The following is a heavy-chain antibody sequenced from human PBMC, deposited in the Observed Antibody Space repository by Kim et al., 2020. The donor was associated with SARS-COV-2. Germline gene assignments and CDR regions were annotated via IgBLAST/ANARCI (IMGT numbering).Heavy chain of an antibody. V-gene: IGHV1-24*01. J-gene: IGHJ4*02. CDR3: ATAKTFIYGGLTWGNFDY. Sequence: ASVKVSCKVSGYTLTELSMHWVRQAPGKGLEWMGGFDPEDGETIYAQKFQGRVTMTEDTSTDTAYMELSSLRSEDTAVYYCATAKTFIYGGLTWGNFDYWGQGTLVTVSS. CDR2: FDPEDGET. CDR1: GYTLTELS. D-gene: IGHD4-17*01.